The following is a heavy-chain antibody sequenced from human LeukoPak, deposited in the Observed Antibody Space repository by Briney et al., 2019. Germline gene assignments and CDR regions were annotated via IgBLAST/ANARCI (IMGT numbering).Heavy chain of an antibody. CDR2: VNLDGSEE. CDR3: ARGQFQLS. CDR1: EFTFGDYW. J-gene: IGHJ4*02. D-gene: IGHD1-1*01. Sequence: GGSLRLSCAASEFTFGDYWMTWVRQAPGKGLEWVANVNLDGSEEYYVDSVKGRFTISRDNAKDSLYLQMNSLRAEDTAVYYCARGQFQLSWGQGALVTVSS. V-gene: IGHV3-7*04.